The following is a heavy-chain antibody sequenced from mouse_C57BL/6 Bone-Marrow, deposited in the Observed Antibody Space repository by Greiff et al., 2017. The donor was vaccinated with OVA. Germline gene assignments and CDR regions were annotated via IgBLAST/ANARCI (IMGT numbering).Heavy chain of an antibody. Sequence: VQLQQSGPGLVQPSQSLSITCTVSGFSLTSYGVHWVRQSPGQGLEWLGVIWSGGSTDYNAAFISRLSISKDNSKSQVFFKMNSLQADDTAIYYCARYYYGSSPYYYAMDYWGQGTSVTVS. J-gene: IGHJ4*01. D-gene: IGHD1-1*01. V-gene: IGHV2-2*01. CDR3: ARYYYGSSPYYYAMDY. CDR2: IWSGGST. CDR1: GFSLTSYG.